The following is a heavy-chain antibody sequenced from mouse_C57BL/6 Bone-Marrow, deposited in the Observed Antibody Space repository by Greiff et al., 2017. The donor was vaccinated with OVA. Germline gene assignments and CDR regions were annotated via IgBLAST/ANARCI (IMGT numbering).Heavy chain of an antibody. Sequence: EVHLVESEGGLVQPGSSMKLSCTASGFTFSDYYMAWVRQVPEKGLEWVANINYDGSSTYYLDSLKGRFIISRDNAKNILYLQMSSLKSEDTATYYCARVDYYGSSIDYWGQGTTLTVSA. D-gene: IGHD1-1*01. CDR1: GFTFSDYY. CDR3: ARVDYYGSSIDY. CDR2: INYDGSST. J-gene: IGHJ2*01. V-gene: IGHV5-16*01.